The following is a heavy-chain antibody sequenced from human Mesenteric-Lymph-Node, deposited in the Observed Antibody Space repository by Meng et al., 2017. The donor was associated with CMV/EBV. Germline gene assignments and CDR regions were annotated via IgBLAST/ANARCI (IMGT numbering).Heavy chain of an antibody. CDR1: GGSLSGNY. D-gene: IGHD3-10*01. J-gene: IGHJ4*02. V-gene: IGHV4-34*01. CDR2: ISQAGST. Sequence: VSGGSLSGNYWNWIRQSPGKGLEWIVEISQAGSTKYSPSLKSRAALSVDTSKNEFSLKMTSLTAADSGIYYCARGHASGTYSDYFDFWGQGLLVTVSS. CDR3: ARGHASGTYSDYFDF.